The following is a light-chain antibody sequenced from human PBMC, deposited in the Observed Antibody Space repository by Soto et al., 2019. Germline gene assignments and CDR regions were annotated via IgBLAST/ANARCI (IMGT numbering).Light chain of an antibody. CDR1: SGHSSYA. V-gene: IGLV4-69*01. CDR2: LNSDGSH. J-gene: IGLJ7*01. Sequence: QSVLTQSPSASASLGASVKLTCTLSSGHSSYAIAWHQQQPEKGPRYLMKLNSDGSHSKGDGIPDRFSGSSSGAERYVTIAGLPSEDEADYYCQTWGTGPAVFGGGTQLTVL. CDR3: QTWGTGPAV.